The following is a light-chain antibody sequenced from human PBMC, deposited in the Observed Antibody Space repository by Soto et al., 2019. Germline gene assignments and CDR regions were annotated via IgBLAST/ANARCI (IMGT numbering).Light chain of an antibody. V-gene: IGLV2-14*01. J-gene: IGLJ1*01. CDR3: SSYTSTITFYV. Sequence: QSALTQPASVSGSPGQSITISCTGTSSDVGGYNYVSWYQQHPGKAPKLLIYDVSYRPSGVSNRFSGSKSGNTASLTISGLQAEDEAYYFCSSYTSTITFYVFGTGTKVTVL. CDR2: DVS. CDR1: SSDVGGYNY.